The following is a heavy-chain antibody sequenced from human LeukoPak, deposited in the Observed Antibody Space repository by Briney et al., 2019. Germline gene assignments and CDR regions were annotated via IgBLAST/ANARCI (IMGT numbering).Heavy chain of an antibody. V-gene: IGHV3-53*01. CDR2: LYSGGST. J-gene: IGHJ3*02. D-gene: IGHD4-17*01. CDR3: ARELRQGAFDI. CDR1: GFTFSSYG. Sequence: PGGSLRLSCAASGFTFSSYGMHWVRQAPGKGLEWVSDLYSGGSTYYGDSVKGRFTISRDNSKNTLYLQMNSLRVEDTAVYYCARELRQGAFDIWGQGTMVTVSS.